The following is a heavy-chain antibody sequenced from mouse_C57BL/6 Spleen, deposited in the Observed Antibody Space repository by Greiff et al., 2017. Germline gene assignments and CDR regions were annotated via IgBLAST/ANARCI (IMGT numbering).Heavy chain of an antibody. Sequence: VQLQQSGPELVKPGASVKISCKASGYSFTGYYMNWVKQSPEKSLEWIGEINPSTGGTTYNQKFKAKATLTVDKSSRTAYMQLKSLTSEDSAVYYCAREWEDYWGQGTTLTVSS. CDR1: GYSFTGYY. J-gene: IGHJ2*01. CDR3: AREWEDY. CDR2: INPSTGGT. D-gene: IGHD4-1*01. V-gene: IGHV1-42*01.